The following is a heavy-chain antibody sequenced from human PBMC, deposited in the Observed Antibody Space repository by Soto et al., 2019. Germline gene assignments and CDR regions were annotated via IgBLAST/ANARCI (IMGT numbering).Heavy chain of an antibody. CDR3: ARAWGPSYYSGMDV. CDR1: GGTFSSYA. D-gene: IGHD3-16*01. V-gene: IGHV1-69*12. J-gene: IGHJ6*02. CDR2: IIPIFGTA. Sequence: QVQLVQSGAEVKKPGSSVKVSCKASGGTFSSYAISWVRQAPGQGLEWMGGIIPIFGTADYAQKFQGRVAITADASTSTAYRELSSLRSEDTAVYYCARAWGPSYYSGMDVWGQGTTVTVSS.